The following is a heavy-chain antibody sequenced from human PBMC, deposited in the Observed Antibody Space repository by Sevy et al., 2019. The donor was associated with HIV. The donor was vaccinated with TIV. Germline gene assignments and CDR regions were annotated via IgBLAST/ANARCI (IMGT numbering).Heavy chain of an antibody. CDR1: GFIFSSNE. Sequence: GGSLRLSCAASGFIFSSNEMNWVRQAPGKGLEWVSYIGSSGSPIYYADSVKGRFTISRGNAKNSLYLQMNSLRAEDTAVYYCARVSVDTNFYGIDVWGQGTTVTVSS. D-gene: IGHD5-18*01. J-gene: IGHJ6*02. CDR2: IGSSGSPI. V-gene: IGHV3-48*03. CDR3: ARVSVDTNFYGIDV.